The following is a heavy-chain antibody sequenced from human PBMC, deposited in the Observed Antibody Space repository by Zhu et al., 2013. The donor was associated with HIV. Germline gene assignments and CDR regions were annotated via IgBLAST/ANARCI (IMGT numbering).Heavy chain of an antibody. J-gene: IGHJ5*02. CDR3: ARDVRQTGPYVLRFLEWSGWFDP. CDR1: GYTFTSYG. D-gene: IGHD3-3*01. Sequence: QVQLVQSGAEVKKPGASVKVSCKASGYTFTSYGISWVRQAPGQGLEWMGWISAYNGNTNYAQKLQGRVTMTTDTSTSTAYMELRSLRSDDTAVYYCARDVRQTGPYVLRFLEWSGWFDPWGQGTLVTVSS. V-gene: IGHV1-18*04. CDR2: ISAYNGNT.